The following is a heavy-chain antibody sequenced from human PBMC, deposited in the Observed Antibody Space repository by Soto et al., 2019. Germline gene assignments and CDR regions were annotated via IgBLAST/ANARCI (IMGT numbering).Heavy chain of an antibody. CDR3: ARFGGGGF. CDR2: LHDNGDT. Sequence: QVQLQESGPGLVKPSETLSLTCSVSGASLTNNFWTWFRQSPGKGLEWIGYLHDNGDTKKNPSLETRVTISRDTSKNKFSLNLKSVTAADTAIYYCARFGGGGFWGQGTLVTVSS. D-gene: IGHD2-15*01. V-gene: IGHV4-59*01. CDR1: GASLTNNF. J-gene: IGHJ4*02.